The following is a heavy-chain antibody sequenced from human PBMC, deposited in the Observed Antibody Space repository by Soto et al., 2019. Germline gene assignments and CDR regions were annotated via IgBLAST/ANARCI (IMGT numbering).Heavy chain of an antibody. J-gene: IGHJ5*02. V-gene: IGHV3-23*01. CDR2: ISGSGGST. CDR1: GFTFISYA. D-gene: IGHD3-22*01. CDR3: AKDRPSYYDSSGDWFDP. Sequence: GGSLGLSCAASGFTFISYAMSWVRQAPGKGLEWVSAISGSGGSTYYADSVKGRFTISRDNSKNTLYLQMNSLRAEDTAVYYCAKDRPSYYDSSGDWFDPWGQGNLVTVSS.